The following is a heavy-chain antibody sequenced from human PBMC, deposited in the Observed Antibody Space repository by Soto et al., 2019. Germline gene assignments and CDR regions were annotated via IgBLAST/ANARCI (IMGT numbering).Heavy chain of an antibody. D-gene: IGHD2-21*02. CDR3: ARSIVVVAALDY. J-gene: IGHJ4*02. V-gene: IGHV1-3*05. CDR1: GYTFTSYA. CDR2: INAGNGNT. Sequence: QVQLVQSGAEEKKPGASVKVSCKASGYTFTSYAMHWVRQAPGQRLEWMGWINAGNGNTKYSQKFQGRVTITRDTSASTAYRELSSLRAEDTAVYYCARSIVVVAALDYWCQGTLVTVSS.